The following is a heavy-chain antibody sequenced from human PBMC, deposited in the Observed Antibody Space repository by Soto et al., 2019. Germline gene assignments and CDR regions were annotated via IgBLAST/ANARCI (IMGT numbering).Heavy chain of an antibody. CDR1: GSTFSSYG. J-gene: IGHJ6*02. CDR3: ARDLYYYDSSGYSPYYYYYGMDV. D-gene: IGHD3-22*01. CDR2: IWYDGSNK. Sequence: GGSLRLSCAASGSTFSSYGMHWVRQAPGKGLEWVVVIWYDGSNKYYADSVKGRFTISRDNSKNTLYLQMNSLRAEDTAVYYCARDLYYYDSSGYSPYYYYYGMDVWGQGTTVTVSS. V-gene: IGHV3-33*01.